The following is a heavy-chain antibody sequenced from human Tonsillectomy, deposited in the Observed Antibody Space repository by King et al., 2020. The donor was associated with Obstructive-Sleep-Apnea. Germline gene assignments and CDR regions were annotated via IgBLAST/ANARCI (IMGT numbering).Heavy chain of an antibody. CDR2: IKSKSDGGAA. CDR3: TTDPGDFPDY. CDR1: GLTFTNAW. D-gene: IGHD4-17*01. Sequence: VQLVESGGGLVKPGESLRLSCAASGLTFTNAWMSWVRQTSGKRLEWVGRIKSKSDGGAADYAALVTGRFTISRLDSRNTLYLQMNSLMIEDSGVYYCTTDPGDFPDYWGRGTLVTVSS. V-gene: IGHV3-15*01. J-gene: IGHJ4*02.